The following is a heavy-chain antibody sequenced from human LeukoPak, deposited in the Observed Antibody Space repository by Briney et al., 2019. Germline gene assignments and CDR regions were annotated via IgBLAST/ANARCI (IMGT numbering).Heavy chain of an antibody. CDR1: GYTFTSYA. Sequence: GASVKVSSKASGYTFTSYAMNWVRQAPGQGLEWMGWINTNTGNPTYAQGFTGRFVFSLDTSVSTAYLQISSLKAEDTAVYYCARVYCGSTSCYFDYWGQGTLVTVSS. J-gene: IGHJ4*02. D-gene: IGHD2-2*01. V-gene: IGHV7-4-1*02. CDR3: ARVYCGSTSCYFDY. CDR2: INTNTGNP.